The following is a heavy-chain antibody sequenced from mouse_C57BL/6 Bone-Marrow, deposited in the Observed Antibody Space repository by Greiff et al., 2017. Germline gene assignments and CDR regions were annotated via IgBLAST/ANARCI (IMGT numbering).Heavy chain of an antibody. CDR2: IDPDDGDT. D-gene: IGHD2-3*01. J-gene: IGHJ3*01. Sequence: EVQLQQSGAELVKPGASVKLSCTASGFNFTDYYMHWVKQRPERGLEWIGRIDPDDGDTKYAKKFQGKATITVDTSSNTAYLQLSSLTSEDTAVYYCARDGYYSGYDYGGRVTVVTVTA. CDR1: GFNFTDYY. V-gene: IGHV14-2*01. CDR3: ARDGYYSGYDY.